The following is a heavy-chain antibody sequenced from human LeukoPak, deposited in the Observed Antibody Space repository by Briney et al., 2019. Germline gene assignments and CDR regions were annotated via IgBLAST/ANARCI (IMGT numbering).Heavy chain of an antibody. D-gene: IGHD1-26*01. CDR1: GFTLSSYG. CDR3: AKDVSGSYDYFDY. V-gene: IGHV3-30*02. J-gene: IGHJ4*02. Sequence: GGSLRLSCAASGFTLSSYGMHWVRQAPGKGLEWVAFIRYDGSNKYYADSVKGRFTISRDNSKNTLYLQMNSLRAEDTAVYYCAKDVSGSYDYFDYWGQGTLVTASS. CDR2: IRYDGSNK.